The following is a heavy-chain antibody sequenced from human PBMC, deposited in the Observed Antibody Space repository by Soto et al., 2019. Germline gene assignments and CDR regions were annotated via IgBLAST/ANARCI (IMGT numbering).Heavy chain of an antibody. CDR2: IIPILGIA. CDR1: GGTFSSYT. Sequence: QVQLVQSGAEVKKPGSSVEVSCKASGGTFSSYTISWVRQAPGQGLEWMGRIIPILGIANYAQKFQGRVTITADKSTSTAYMELSSLRSEDTAVYYCARVGNSSSWYYYYYGMDVWGQGTTVTVSS. J-gene: IGHJ6*02. CDR3: ARVGNSSSWYYYYYGMDV. D-gene: IGHD6-13*01. V-gene: IGHV1-69*02.